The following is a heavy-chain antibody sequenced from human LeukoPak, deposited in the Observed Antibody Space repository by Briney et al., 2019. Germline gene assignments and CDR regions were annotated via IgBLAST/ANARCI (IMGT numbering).Heavy chain of an antibody. Sequence: ASVTVSCTSSVYTFTGYYMHWVRQAAGHEGEGMGWINPNWSSRNYAQKFQGRVTITRDTSISTAYMELGRLRSDDTAVYYFARGRLIAARFVFVFNGFDPWGQGTLVTVSS. CDR3: ARGRLIAARFVFVFNGFDP. J-gene: IGHJ5*02. V-gene: IGHV1-2*02. CDR1: VYTFTGYY. CDR2: INPNWSSR. D-gene: IGHD6-6*01.